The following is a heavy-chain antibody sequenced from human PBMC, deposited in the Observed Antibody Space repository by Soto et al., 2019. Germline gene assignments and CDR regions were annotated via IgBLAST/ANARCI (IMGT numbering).Heavy chain of an antibody. CDR2: IYHSGST. CDR3: ARVSRSSRSGGSNWFDP. CDR1: GGSISSGGYS. Sequence: SETLSLTCAVSGGSISSGGYSWSWIRQPPGKGLEWIGYIYHSGSTYYNPSLKSRVTISVDRSKNQFSLKLSSVTAADTAVYYCARVSRSSRSGGSNWFDPWGQGTLVTVSS. V-gene: IGHV4-30-2*01. D-gene: IGHD2-15*01. J-gene: IGHJ5*02.